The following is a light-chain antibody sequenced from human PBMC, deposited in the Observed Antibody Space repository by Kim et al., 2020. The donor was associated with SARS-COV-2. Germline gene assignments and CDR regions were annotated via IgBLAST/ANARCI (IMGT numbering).Light chain of an antibody. J-gene: IGLJ2*01. Sequence: RVTISCTGSSSNIGAGYHVHWYQQLPGTAPKLRMYGTTSRPSGVPDRFSASKAGSSASLAITGLQAEDEADYYCQSYDSRLSGSVFGGGTKVTVL. CDR2: GTT. CDR1: SSNIGAGYH. V-gene: IGLV1-40*01. CDR3: QSYDSRLSGSV.